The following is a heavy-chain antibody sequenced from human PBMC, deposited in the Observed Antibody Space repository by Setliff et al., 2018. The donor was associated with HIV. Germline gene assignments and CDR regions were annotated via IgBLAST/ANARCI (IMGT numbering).Heavy chain of an antibody. V-gene: IGHV4-34*01. Sequence: SETLSLTCAVYGGSFSGYFWTWIRQPPQKRLEWIGEINHGGDTNYNPSLKSRVTISVDTSKNQFSLRLNSLTAADTAVYYCARGLNSRLQDRTWGQGTLVTVSS. CDR2: INHGGDT. D-gene: IGHD4-4*01. CDR1: GGSFSGYF. J-gene: IGHJ4*02. CDR3: ARGLNSRLQDRT.